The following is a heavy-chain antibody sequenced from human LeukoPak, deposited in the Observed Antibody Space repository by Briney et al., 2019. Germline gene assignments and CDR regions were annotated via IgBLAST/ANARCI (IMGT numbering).Heavy chain of an antibody. V-gene: IGHV4-39*07. J-gene: IGHJ4*02. CDR1: GGSIRSNSYY. CDR3: AREHSYGPHFAY. D-gene: IGHD5-18*01. Sequence: SETLSLTCTVCGGSIRSNSYYWGWIRQPPGKGLEWIGSISYSGSTYYNPSLKSRVTISVDTSKNQFSLKLSSVTAADTAVYYCAREHSYGPHFAYWGQGTLVTVSS. CDR2: ISYSGST.